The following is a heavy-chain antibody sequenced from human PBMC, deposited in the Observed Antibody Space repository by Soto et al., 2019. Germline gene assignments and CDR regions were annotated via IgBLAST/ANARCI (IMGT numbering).Heavy chain of an antibody. V-gene: IGHV1-69*14. CDR3: ASGIQLWLRRINNGYSG. J-gene: IGHJ4*02. CDR2: IIPMFGTA. D-gene: IGHD5-18*01. CDR1: GGTFSTYA. Sequence: QVQLVQSGAEVKKPESSVKVSCKAPGGTFSTYAISWVRQAPGQGLEWMGGIIPMFGTANYARRFQDRGTITANKSRNTVYMELSSLRSEDTAVYFCASGIQLWLRRINNGYSGWGQGTLVTVPS.